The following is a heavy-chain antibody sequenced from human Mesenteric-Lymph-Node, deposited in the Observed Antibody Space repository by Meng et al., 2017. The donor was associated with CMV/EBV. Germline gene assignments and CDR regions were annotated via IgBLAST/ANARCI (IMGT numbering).Heavy chain of an antibody. D-gene: IGHD5-18*01. J-gene: IGHJ4*02. CDR1: GGSVRSGDYY. V-gene: IGHV4-61*08. CDR3: ASSGGYSYGPDY. Sequence: TVSGGSVRSGDYYWSWIRQRPGTGLEWIGEINHSGSTNYNPSLKSRVTISVDTSKNQFSLKLSSVTAADTAVYYCASSGGYSYGPDYWGQGTLVTVSS. CDR2: INHSGST.